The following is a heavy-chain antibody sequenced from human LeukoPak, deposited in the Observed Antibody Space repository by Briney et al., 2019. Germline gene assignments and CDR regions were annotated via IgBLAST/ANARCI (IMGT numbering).Heavy chain of an antibody. CDR2: IIPIFGTA. CDR1: RGTFSSYT. V-gene: IGHV1-69*01. CDR3: ARDYDFWSGLTVRGAFDI. Sequence: ASVKVSCKASRGTFSSYTISWVRQAPGQGLEWMGGIIPIFGTANYAQKFQGRVTITADESTSTAYMELSSLRSEDTAVYYCARDYDFWSGLTVRGAFDIWGQGTMVTVSS. J-gene: IGHJ3*02. D-gene: IGHD3-3*01.